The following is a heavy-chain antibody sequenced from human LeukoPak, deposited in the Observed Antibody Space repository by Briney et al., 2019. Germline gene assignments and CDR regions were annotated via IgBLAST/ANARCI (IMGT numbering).Heavy chain of an antibody. CDR3: ANSDY. CDR1: GFTFSSYG. CDR2: IPYDGSNK. J-gene: IGHJ4*02. V-gene: IGHV3-30*18. Sequence: GRSLRLSCAASGFTFSSYGMHWVRQAPGKGLEWVAVIPYDGSNKYYADSVKGRFTISRDNSKNTLYLQMNSLRAEDTAVYYCANSDYWGQGTPVTVSS.